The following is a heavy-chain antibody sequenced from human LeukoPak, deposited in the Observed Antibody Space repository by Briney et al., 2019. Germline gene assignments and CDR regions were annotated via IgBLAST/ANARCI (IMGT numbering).Heavy chain of an antibody. CDR1: GFTSDDYG. D-gene: IGHD6-19*01. V-gene: IGHV3-20*04. Sequence: GGSLRLSCATSGFTSDDYGMSWVRQAPGKGLEWVSGIDWNGGSTGYADSVKGRFTISRDNAKNSLYLQMNSLRAEDTAVYYCARGLVLGGDFDYWGRGTLVTVSS. J-gene: IGHJ4*02. CDR3: ARGLVLGGDFDY. CDR2: IDWNGGST.